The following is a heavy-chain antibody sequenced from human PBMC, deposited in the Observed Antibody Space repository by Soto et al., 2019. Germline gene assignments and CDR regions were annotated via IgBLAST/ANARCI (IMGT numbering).Heavy chain of an antibody. Sequence: EEQLVESGGGLVQPGRSLRLSCAASGFTFEDFAMHWVRQVPGKGLEWVSGVSWNSDEIDYADSVKGRFTISRDNAKYFLFLQMNGLRPEDTSYYYCVKDRIASVATSNAGVYYFDSWGQGTLVTVSS. CDR3: VKDRIASVATSNAGVYYFDS. J-gene: IGHJ4*02. CDR1: GFTFEDFA. V-gene: IGHV3-9*01. D-gene: IGHD5-12*01. CDR2: VSWNSDEI.